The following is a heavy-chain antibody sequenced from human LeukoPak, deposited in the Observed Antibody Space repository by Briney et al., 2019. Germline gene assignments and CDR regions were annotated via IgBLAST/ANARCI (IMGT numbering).Heavy chain of an antibody. D-gene: IGHD3-10*01. J-gene: IGHJ4*02. V-gene: IGHV4-4*07. CDR3: ARESGSGTIPGDFDY. CDR1: GGSISSYY. CDR2: IYTSGST. Sequence: ASETLSLTCTVSGGSISSYYWSWIRQPAGKGLEWIGRIYTSGSTNYNPSLKSRVTMSVDTSKNQFSLKLSSVTAADTAVYYCARESGSGTIPGDFDYWGQGTLVTVSS.